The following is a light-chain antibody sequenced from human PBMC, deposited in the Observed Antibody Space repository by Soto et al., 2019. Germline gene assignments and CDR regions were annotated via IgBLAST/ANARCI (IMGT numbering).Light chain of an antibody. Sequence: QSALTQPASVSGSPGQSITISCTGTSSDVGSYNLVSWYQQHPGKAPKLIIYEGSKRPSGVSNRFSGSKSGNTASLTISGLQAEDEADYYCCSYAGSRSFVVFGGWTKLTVL. CDR3: CSYAGSRSFVV. J-gene: IGLJ2*01. V-gene: IGLV2-23*03. CDR1: SSDVGSYNL. CDR2: EGS.